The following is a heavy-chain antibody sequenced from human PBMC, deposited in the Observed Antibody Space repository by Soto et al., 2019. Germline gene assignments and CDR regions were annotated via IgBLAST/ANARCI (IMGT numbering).Heavy chain of an antibody. CDR1: GYTFTGYY. CDR3: ARGPDLGYCSSTSCYAFDY. J-gene: IGHJ4*02. D-gene: IGHD2-2*01. CDR2: INPNSGGT. Sequence: ASVKVSCKASGYTFTGYYMHWVRQAPGQGLEWMGWINPNSGGTNYAQKFQGWVTMTRDTSISTAYMELSRLRSDDTAVYYCARGPDLGYCSSTSCYAFDYWGQGTLVTVSS. V-gene: IGHV1-2*04.